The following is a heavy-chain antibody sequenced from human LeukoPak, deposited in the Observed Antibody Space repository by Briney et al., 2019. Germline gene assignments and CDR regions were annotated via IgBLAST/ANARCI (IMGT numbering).Heavy chain of an antibody. CDR2: ITSTGRYI. CDR1: GFTVSSNY. V-gene: IGHV3-21*01. Sequence: GGSLRLSCAASGFTVSSNYMTWVRQAPGKGLEWVSSITSTGRYIFYADSLKGRFTISRDNAKNSLYLQMNSLRAEDTAVYYCARVTSGTWSGYYMDVWGKGTTVTVSS. CDR3: ARVTSGTWSGYYMDV. D-gene: IGHD3-3*01. J-gene: IGHJ6*03.